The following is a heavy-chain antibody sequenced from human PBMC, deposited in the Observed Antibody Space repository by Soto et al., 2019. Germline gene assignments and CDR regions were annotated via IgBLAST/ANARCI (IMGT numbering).Heavy chain of an antibody. Sequence: SETLSLTCAVSGGSISSSNWWSWVRQPPGKGLEWIGEIYHSGSTNYNPSLKSRVTISVDKSKNQFSLKLSSVTAADTAVYYCARVAARITMVRGVIPRDFDYWGQGTLVTVSS. V-gene: IGHV4-4*02. D-gene: IGHD3-10*01. CDR3: ARVAARITMVRGVIPRDFDY. CDR2: IYHSGST. CDR1: GGSISSSNW. J-gene: IGHJ4*02.